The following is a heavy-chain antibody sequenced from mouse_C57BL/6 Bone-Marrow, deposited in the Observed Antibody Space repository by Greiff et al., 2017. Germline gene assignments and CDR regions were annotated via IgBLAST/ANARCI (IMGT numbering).Heavy chain of an antibody. V-gene: IGHV14-2*01. Sequence: VQLKQSGAELVKPGVSVKLSCTASGFNIKDYYMNWVKQRTEQGLEWIGRIDPEDGETKYAPKFQGKATITADTSSNTAYLQLSSLTSEDTAVYVCANSSDYYYYFDYWGQGTTLTVSS. J-gene: IGHJ2*01. CDR1: GFNIKDYY. CDR3: ANSSDYYYYFDY. D-gene: IGHD1-1*01. CDR2: IDPEDGET.